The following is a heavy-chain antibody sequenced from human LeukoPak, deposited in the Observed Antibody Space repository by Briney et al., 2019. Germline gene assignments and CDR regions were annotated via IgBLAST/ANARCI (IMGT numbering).Heavy chain of an antibody. CDR1: GFTFSSYS. J-gene: IGHJ4*02. V-gene: IGHV3-21*01. CDR2: ISSSSSYI. CDR3: ARDPVAGHFDY. D-gene: IGHD6-19*01. Sequence: GGSLRLSCAASGFTFSSYSMNWVRQAPGKGLEWVSSISSSSSYIYYADSVKGRFTISRDNAKNSLYLQMNSLRTEDTAVYYCARDPVAGHFDYWGQGTLVTVSS.